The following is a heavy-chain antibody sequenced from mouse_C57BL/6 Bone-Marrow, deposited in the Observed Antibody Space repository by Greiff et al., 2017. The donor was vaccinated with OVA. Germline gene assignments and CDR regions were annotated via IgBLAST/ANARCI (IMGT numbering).Heavy chain of an antibody. CDR2: IYPGSGRT. CDR3: ARSGITTVEGDFAMDY. J-gene: IGHJ4*01. D-gene: IGHD1-1*01. CDR1: GYTFTSYW. Sequence: QVQLQQPGAKLVKPGASVKMSCKASGYTFTSYWITWVKQRPGQGLEWIGDIYPGSGRTNYNEKFKSKATLTVDTSSSTAYMQLSSLTSEDSADYYCARSGITTVEGDFAMDYWGQGTSVTVSS. V-gene: IGHV1-55*01.